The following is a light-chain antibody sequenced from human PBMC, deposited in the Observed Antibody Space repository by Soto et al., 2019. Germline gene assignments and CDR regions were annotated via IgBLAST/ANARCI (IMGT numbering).Light chain of an antibody. CDR2: DVS. CDR1: SSDVGGYNY. V-gene: IGLV2-14*01. Sequence: QSALTQPASVSGSPGQSITISCTGTSSDVGGYNYVSWYQQHPGKAPKLMIYDVSNRPSGGSNRFSGSKSGNTAYLTISGLQAEDEADYYCSSYTSGSTRVFGTGTKLTVL. CDR3: SSYTSGSTRV. J-gene: IGLJ1*01.